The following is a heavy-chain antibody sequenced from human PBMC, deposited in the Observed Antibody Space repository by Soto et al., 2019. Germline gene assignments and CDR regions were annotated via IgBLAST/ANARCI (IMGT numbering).Heavy chain of an antibody. J-gene: IGHJ6*02. V-gene: IGHV3-9*01. Sequence: PGGSLRLSCAASGFTFDDYAMHWVRQAPGKGLEWVSRISWNSGSIGYADSVKGRFIISRDNAKNSLYLQMNRLRAEDTAVYFFARMGSQRYYYYGMDVWGQGTTVTVS. D-gene: IGHD6-25*01. CDR3: ARMGSQRYYYYGMDV. CDR2: ISWNSGSI. CDR1: GFTFDDYA.